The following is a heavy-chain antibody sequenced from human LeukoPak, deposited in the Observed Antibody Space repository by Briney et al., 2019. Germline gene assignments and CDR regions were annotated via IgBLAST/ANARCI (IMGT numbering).Heavy chain of an antibody. CDR2: ISSSSSYI. CDR1: GFTFSSYS. Sequence: PGGSLRLSCAASGFTFSSYSMNWVRQAPGKGLEWVSSISSSSSYIYYADSVKGRFTISRDNAKNSLYLQMNSLRAEDTAVYYCASKAAARPRVPAFDYWGQGTLVTVSS. CDR3: ASKAAARPRVPAFDY. J-gene: IGHJ4*02. V-gene: IGHV3-21*01. D-gene: IGHD6-6*01.